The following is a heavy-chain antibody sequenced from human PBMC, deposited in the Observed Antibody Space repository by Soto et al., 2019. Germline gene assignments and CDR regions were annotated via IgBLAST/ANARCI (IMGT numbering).Heavy chain of an antibody. D-gene: IGHD6-19*01. Sequence: QVQLVESGGGLVKPGGSLRLSCAVSGFTFSDYYMTWIRQAPGKRLEWVSYISSSTSHTNYADSVKGRFTISRDNAKNSRFLQMNSLRAEATAVYYCARGRGAVADYFDFWGQGTLVTVSS. CDR3: ARGRGAVADYFDF. V-gene: IGHV3-11*05. J-gene: IGHJ4*02. CDR1: GFTFSDYY. CDR2: ISSSTSHT.